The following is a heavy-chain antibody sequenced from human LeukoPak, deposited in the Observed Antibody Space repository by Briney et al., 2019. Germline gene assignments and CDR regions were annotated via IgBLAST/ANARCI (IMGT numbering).Heavy chain of an antibody. Sequence: SETLSLTCTVSGGSITSGDYYWNWVRPPPGKGLEWIGNLNFRGSLFSHPSLNSLATTSADPSQNQFSLRLMPVTAADTAVYYCATRTDRAHFDHWGQGTLVTVSS. CDR2: LNFRGSL. CDR1: GGSITSGDYY. J-gene: IGHJ4*02. V-gene: IGHV4-39*01. CDR3: ATRTDRAHFDH. D-gene: IGHD3-16*02.